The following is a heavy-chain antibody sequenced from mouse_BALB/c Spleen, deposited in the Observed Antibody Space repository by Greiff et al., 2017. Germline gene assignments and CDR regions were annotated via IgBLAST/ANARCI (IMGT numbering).Heavy chain of an antibody. J-gene: IGHJ2*01. CDR3: ARDSYYFDY. CDR1: GFTFSSYA. CDR2: ISSGGST. V-gene: IGHV5-6-5*01. Sequence: EVQGVESGGGLVKPGGSLKLSCAASGFTFSSYAMSWVRQTPEKRLEWVASISSGGSTYYPDSVKGRFTISRDNARNILYLQMSSLRSEDTAMYYCARDSYYFDYWGQGTTLTVSS.